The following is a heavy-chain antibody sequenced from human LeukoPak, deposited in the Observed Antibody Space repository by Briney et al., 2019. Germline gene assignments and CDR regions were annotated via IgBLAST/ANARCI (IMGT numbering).Heavy chain of an antibody. V-gene: IGHV3-30*04. J-gene: IGHJ6*03. CDR1: GFTFSSYA. Sequence: GRSLRLSCAASGFTFSSYAMHWVRQAPGKGLEGGAVISYDGSNKYYADSVKGRFTISRDNSKNTLYLQMNSLRAEDTAVYYCAREYCTNGVCYQIMDVWGKGTTVTVSS. CDR3: AREYCTNGVCYQIMDV. CDR2: ISYDGSNK. D-gene: IGHD2-8*01.